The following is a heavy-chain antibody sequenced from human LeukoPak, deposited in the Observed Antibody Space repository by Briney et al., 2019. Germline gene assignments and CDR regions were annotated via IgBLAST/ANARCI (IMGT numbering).Heavy chain of an antibody. D-gene: IGHD4-23*01. J-gene: IGHJ3*02. CDR1: GGSISSYY. V-gene: IGHV4-59*01. CDR2: IYNSGST. Sequence: PSGTLSLTCTVSGGSISSYYWSWIRQPPGKGLEWIGYIYNSGSTNYNHSLKSRVTISEDMSNNQFSLKLSPVTAADTAVYYCARALRLWGGNSGIAFDIWGQGTMVTVSS. CDR3: ARALRLWGGNSGIAFDI.